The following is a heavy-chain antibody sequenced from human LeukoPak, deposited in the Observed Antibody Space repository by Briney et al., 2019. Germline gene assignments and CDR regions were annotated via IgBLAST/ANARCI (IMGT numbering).Heavy chain of an antibody. CDR2: IYYTGTT. CDR1: GGSISRSGYY. V-gene: IGHV4-39*01. CDR3: ARHIVAGGDPDWFDP. Sequence: SETLSLTCTVSGGSISRSGYYWGWIRQPPGKGLEWIGSIYYTGTTYYNLSLKSRVTISVDTSENQFSLNLSSVTAADTAMYYCARHIVAGGDPDWFDPWGQGTLVTVSS. D-gene: IGHD6-13*01. J-gene: IGHJ5*02.